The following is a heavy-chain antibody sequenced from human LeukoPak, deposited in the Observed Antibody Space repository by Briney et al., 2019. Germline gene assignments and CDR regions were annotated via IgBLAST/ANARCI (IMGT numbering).Heavy chain of an antibody. V-gene: IGHV3-48*04. CDR1: GLTFSKYS. J-gene: IGHJ4*02. Sequence: GGSLRLSCAASGLTFSKYSMTWVRQAPGKGLEWVSFIDTSSTTMYYTDYVKGRFTISRDNAKNSLYLQMNSLRAEDTAVYYCATLYDYVWGSYRSLDYWGQGTLVTVSS. D-gene: IGHD3-16*02. CDR2: IDTSSTTM. CDR3: ATLYDYVWGSYRSLDY.